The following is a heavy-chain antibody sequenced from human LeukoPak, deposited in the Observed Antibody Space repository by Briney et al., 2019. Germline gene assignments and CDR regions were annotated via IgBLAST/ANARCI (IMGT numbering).Heavy chain of an antibody. V-gene: IGHV1-3*01. CDR3: ARSYSSGWYGRGSAFDI. D-gene: IGHD6-19*01. Sequence: ASVKVSCKASGYTFTSYAMHWVRQAPGQRLEWMGWINAGNGNTKYSQKFQGRVTITRDTSASTAYMELSSLRSEDTAVYYCARSYSSGWYGRGSAFDIWGQGTMVTVSS. CDR2: INAGNGNT. CDR1: GYTFTSYA. J-gene: IGHJ3*02.